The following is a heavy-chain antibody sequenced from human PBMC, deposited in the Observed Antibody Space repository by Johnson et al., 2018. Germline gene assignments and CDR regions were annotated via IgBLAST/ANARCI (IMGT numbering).Heavy chain of an antibody. J-gene: IGHJ1*01. V-gene: IGHV3-30*18. CDR1: GFTFSSYG. CDR2: ISHDGSYK. CDR3: AKDYDSSGPTLDEYFQH. Sequence: QVQLVESGGGVVQPGRSLRLSCAASGFTFSSYGMHWVRQAPGKGLEWVAVISHDGSYKYYADSVKGRFTISRDNPKNTLYLQMNSRRAEDTAVYYCAKDYDSSGPTLDEYFQHWGQGTLVTVSS. D-gene: IGHD3-22*01.